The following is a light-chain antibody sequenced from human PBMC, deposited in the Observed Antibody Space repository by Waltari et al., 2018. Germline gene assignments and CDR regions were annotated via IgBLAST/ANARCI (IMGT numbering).Light chain of an antibody. CDR3: GTWDTSLSALI. V-gene: IGLV1-51*02. J-gene: IGLJ2*01. Sequence: QSVLTQPPSVSAAPGQKVTISCTGSRPNIGKDYFTWYQQLPGTAPKLFIYENNKRPSVIPDRFSGSKSGTSATLGITGLQTGDEADYYCGTWDTSLSALIFGGGTKLTVL. CDR2: ENN. CDR1: RPNIGKDY.